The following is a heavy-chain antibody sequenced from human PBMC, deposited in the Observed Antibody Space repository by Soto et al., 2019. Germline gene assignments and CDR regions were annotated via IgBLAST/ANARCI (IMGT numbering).Heavy chain of an antibody. J-gene: IGHJ4*02. CDR3: AREGEINYDSSGCLLSY. CDR2: IIPIFGTA. D-gene: IGHD3-22*01. Sequence: SVKVSCRASGGTFSSYAISWVRQAPGQGLEWMGGIIPIFGTANYAQKFQGRVTITADESTSTAYMELSSLRSEDTAVYYCAREGEINYDSSGCLLSYWGQGTLVTVSS. V-gene: IGHV1-69*13. CDR1: GGTFSSYA.